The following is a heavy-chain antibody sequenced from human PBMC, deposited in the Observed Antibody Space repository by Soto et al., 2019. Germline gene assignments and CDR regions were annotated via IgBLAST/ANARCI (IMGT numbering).Heavy chain of an antibody. Sequence: PGGSLRLSCAASGFTFSSYGMHWVRQAPGKGLEWVAVIWYDGSNKYYADSVKGRFTISRDNSKNTLYLQMNSLRAEDTAVYYCAREMEGYCSGGRCPSGAFDIWGQGKMVTVSS. D-gene: IGHD2-15*01. CDR3: AREMEGYCSGGRCPSGAFDI. CDR1: GFTFSSYG. V-gene: IGHV3-33*01. CDR2: IWYDGSNK. J-gene: IGHJ3*02.